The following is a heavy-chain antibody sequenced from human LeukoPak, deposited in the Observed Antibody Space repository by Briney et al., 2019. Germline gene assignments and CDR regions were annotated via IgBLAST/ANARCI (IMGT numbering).Heavy chain of an antibody. V-gene: IGHV3-30*18. J-gene: IGHJ4*02. Sequence: GGSLRLSCAASGFTFSSYDMHWVRQAPGRGLEWVAIILSDGNDKYYADFVKGRFTISRDNSKDTLDLQMNSLRAEDTAVYYCAKDRTSTWSWDYWGQGTLVIVSS. CDR3: AKDRTSTWSWDY. CDR1: GFTFSSYD. CDR2: ILSDGNDK. D-gene: IGHD6-13*01.